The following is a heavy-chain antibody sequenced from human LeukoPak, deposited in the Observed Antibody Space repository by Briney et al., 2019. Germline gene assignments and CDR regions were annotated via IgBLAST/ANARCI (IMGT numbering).Heavy chain of an antibody. V-gene: IGHV1-8*01. CDR3: ARGGDGYNYYFDY. D-gene: IGHD5-24*01. J-gene: IGHJ4*02. CDR1: GYTFTSYD. Sequence: ASVKVSCKASGYTFTSYDINWVRQATGQGLEWTGWMNPNSGNTGYAQKFQGRVTITADESTSTAYMELSSLRSEDTAVYYCARGGDGYNYYFDYWGQGTLVTVSS. CDR2: MNPNSGNT.